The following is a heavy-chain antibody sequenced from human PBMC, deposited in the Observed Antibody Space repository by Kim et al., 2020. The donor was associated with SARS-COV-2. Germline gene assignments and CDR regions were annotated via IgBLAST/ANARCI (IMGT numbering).Heavy chain of an antibody. CDR2: INSDGSST. D-gene: IGHD6-13*01. J-gene: IGHJ4*02. CDR1: GFTFSSYW. CDR3: AREGPYSSSWGSFDY. Sequence: GGSLRLSCAASGFTFSSYWMHWVRQAPGKGLVWVSRINSDGSSTRYADSVKGRFTISRDNAKNTLYLQMNSLRAEDTAVYYCAREGPYSSSWGSFDYWGQGTLVTVSS. V-gene: IGHV3-74*01.